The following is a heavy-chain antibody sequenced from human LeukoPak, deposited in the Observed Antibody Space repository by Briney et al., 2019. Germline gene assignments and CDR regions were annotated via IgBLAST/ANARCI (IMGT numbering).Heavy chain of an antibody. J-gene: IGHJ4*02. CDR2: IKQDGSEK. CDR3: ARAGSIYDYVWGSYRYPNLGYFDY. V-gene: IGHV3-7*01. D-gene: IGHD3-16*02. Sequence: GGSLRLSCAASGFTFSSYWMSWVRQAPGKGLEWVANIKQDGSEKYYVDSVKGRFTISRDNAKNSLYLQMNSLGAEDTAVYYCARAGSIYDYVWGSYRYPNLGYFDYWGQGTLVTVSS. CDR1: GFTFSSYW.